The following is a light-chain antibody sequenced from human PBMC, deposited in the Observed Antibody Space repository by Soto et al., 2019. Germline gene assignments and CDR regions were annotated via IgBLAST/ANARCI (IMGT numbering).Light chain of an antibody. CDR1: QGISNY. CDR2: AAS. CDR3: QKYNSAPALT. V-gene: IGKV1-27*01. J-gene: IGKJ4*01. Sequence: DIQMTQSPSSLSASVGDRVTITCRASQGISNYLAWYQQKPGKVPKLLIYAASTLQSGVPSRFSGSGSGTDFTLTISSLQPEDVATYFCQKYNSAPALTFGGGTKVEIK.